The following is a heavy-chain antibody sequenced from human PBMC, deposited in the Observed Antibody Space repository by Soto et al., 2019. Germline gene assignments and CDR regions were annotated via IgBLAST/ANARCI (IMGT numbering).Heavy chain of an antibody. CDR2: ISGSGGST. CDR3: AKDTWREVRGPNPLDY. CDR1: GFTFSSYA. V-gene: IGHV3-23*01. J-gene: IGHJ4*02. D-gene: IGHD3-10*01. Sequence: GGSLRLSCAASGFTFSSYAMSWVRQAPGKGLEWVSAISGSGGSTYYADSVKGRFTISRDNSKNTLYLQMNSLRAEDTAVYYCAKDTWREVRGPNPLDYWGQGTLVTVSS.